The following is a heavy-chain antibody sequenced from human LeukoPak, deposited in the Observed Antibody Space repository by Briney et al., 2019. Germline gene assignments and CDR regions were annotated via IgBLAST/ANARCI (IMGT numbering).Heavy chain of an antibody. V-gene: IGHV4-34*01. CDR3: ARDSRWGPDAFDI. D-gene: IGHD3-16*01. CDR2: INHSGST. J-gene: IGHJ3*02. Sequence: PSETLSLTCAVYGGSFSGYYWSWIRQPPGKGLEWIGEINHSGSTNYNPSLKSRVTISVDTSKNQFSLKLSSVTAADTAVYYCARDSRWGPDAFDIWGQGKMVTVSS. CDR1: GGSFSGYY.